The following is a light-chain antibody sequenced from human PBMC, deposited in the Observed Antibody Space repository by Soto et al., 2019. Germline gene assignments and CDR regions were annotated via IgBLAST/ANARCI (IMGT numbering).Light chain of an antibody. CDR3: QQRSNWPSIYT. CDR1: QSVSSY. J-gene: IGKJ2*01. V-gene: IGKV3-11*01. Sequence: EIVLTQSPATLSLSPGERATLSCRASQSVSSYLAWYQQKPGQAPRLLIYDASSRATGIPARFSGSGSVTDFTLTISSLEPEDFAVYYCQQRSNWPSIYTFGQGTKLEIK. CDR2: DAS.